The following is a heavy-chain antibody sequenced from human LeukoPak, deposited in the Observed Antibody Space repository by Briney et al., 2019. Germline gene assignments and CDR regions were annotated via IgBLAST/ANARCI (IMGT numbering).Heavy chain of an antibody. CDR1: GGSISSYY. J-gene: IGHJ4*02. CDR3: AREGRAAAGPSFDY. D-gene: IGHD6-13*01. Sequence: AETLSLTCTVPGGSISSYYWSWIRQPPGKGLEWIGYIYYSGSTTYNPSLESRVTISADTSKNQFSLKLSSVTAADTAVYYCAREGRAAAGPSFDYWGQGTLVTVSS. V-gene: IGHV4-59*01. CDR2: IYYSGST.